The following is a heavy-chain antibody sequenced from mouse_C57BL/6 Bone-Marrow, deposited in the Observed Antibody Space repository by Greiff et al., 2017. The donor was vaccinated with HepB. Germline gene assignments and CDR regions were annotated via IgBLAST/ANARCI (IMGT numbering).Heavy chain of an antibody. CDR2: IDPNSGGT. J-gene: IGHJ1*03. D-gene: IGHD2-3*01. V-gene: IGHV1-72*01. CDR1: GYTFTSYW. Sequence: QVHVKQPGAELVKPGASVKLSCKASGYTFTSYWMHWVKQRPGRGLEWIGRIDPNSGGTKYNEKFKSKATLTVDKPSSTAYMQLSSLTSEDSAVYYCARGNDGYYPYWYFDVWGTGTTVTVSS. CDR3: ARGNDGYYPYWYFDV.